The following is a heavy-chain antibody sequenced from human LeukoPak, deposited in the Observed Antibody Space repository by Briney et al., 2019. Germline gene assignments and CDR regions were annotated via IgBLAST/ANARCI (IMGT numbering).Heavy chain of an antibody. CDR3: ARGHDYGDYYYYMDV. J-gene: IGHJ6*03. CDR2: ISTYNGNT. Sequence: ASVKVSCKASGYTFTSYGINWVRQAPGQGLEWMGWISTYNGNTNYAHKLQGRVTMTTDTSTSTAYMDLRSLRSDDTAVYYCARGHDYGDYYYYMDVWGKGTTVTVSS. CDR1: GYTFTSYG. D-gene: IGHD4-17*01. V-gene: IGHV1-18*01.